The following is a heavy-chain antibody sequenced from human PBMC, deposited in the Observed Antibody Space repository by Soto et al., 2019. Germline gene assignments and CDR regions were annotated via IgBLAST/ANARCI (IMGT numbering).Heavy chain of an antibody. CDR1: DDNSRSTRW. CDR3: ARTGKFYYYDTTGLPFDP. V-gene: IGHV4-4*02. J-gene: IGHJ5*02. D-gene: IGHD3-22*01. Sequence: SETQSVTCSVADDNSRSTRWWSWVRISPGKGLEWIGEIYHLGRTNYNPSLKSRVTLSIDKSNNQFSLTLTSVTAADTAVYFCARTGKFYYYDTTGLPFDPWGPGILVTSPQ. CDR2: IYHLGRT.